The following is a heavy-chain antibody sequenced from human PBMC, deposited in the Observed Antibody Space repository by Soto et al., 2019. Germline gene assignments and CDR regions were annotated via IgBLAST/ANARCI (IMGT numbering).Heavy chain of an antibody. V-gene: IGHV4-30-4*01. Sequence: KPSETLSLTCSVSGGSISSGDFYWSWLRQPPGKGLEWIGYIYYTGNTYYNMSLENRATMSVDTSKNQYSLKLHSVTAADTAVYYCARGQRFDPWGRGTLVTVSS. CDR3: ARGQRFDP. CDR2: IYYTGNT. CDR1: GGSISSGDFY. J-gene: IGHJ5*02.